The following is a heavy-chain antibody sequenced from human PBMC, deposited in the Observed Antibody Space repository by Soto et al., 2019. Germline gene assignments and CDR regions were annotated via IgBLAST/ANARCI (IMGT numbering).Heavy chain of an antibody. CDR2: IGTAGDT. CDR3: ARRRPGVVTAEFDY. Sequence: PGGSLRLSCAASGFTFSSYDMHWVRQVTGKGLEWVSAIGTAGDTYYPGSVKGRFTISRENAKNSLYLQMNSLRAGDTAVYYCARRRPGVVTAEFDYWGQGTLVTVSS. J-gene: IGHJ4*02. D-gene: IGHD3-3*01. CDR1: GFTFSSYD. V-gene: IGHV3-13*01.